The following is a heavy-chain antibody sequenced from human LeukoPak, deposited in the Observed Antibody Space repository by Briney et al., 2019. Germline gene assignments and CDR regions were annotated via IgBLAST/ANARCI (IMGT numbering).Heavy chain of an antibody. Sequence: GGSLRLSCAASGFTFSSYAMNWVRQVPGKGLEWVSGTNRRGDITGYADFVKGRFTISRDNAKNSLYLQMNSLRVEDTALYHCARKGLGGELGGFDSWGQGTLVTVSS. CDR3: ARKGLGGELGGFDS. CDR2: TNRRGDIT. V-gene: IGHV3-20*01. CDR1: GFTFSSYA. J-gene: IGHJ4*02. D-gene: IGHD1-7*01.